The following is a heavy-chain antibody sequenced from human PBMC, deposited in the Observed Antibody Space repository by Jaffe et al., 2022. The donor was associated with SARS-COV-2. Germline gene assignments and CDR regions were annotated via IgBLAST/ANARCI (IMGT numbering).Heavy chain of an antibody. V-gene: IGHV3-30*04. CDR2: ISFDGSEK. CDR1: GFTFRTFS. J-gene: IGHJ4*02. D-gene: IGHD5-12*01. CDR3: ARDGGHGYNADY. Sequence: QVQLVDSGGGVVQPGRSLRLSCAASGFTFRTFSMHWVRQAPGKGLEWVAVISFDGSEKYYADSVKGRFTISRDNDQNTLYLQMNSLRPEDTAVYYCARDGGHGYNADYWGQGTLVTVSS.